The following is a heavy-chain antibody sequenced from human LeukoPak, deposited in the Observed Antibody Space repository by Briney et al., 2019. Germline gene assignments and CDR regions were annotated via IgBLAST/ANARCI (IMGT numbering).Heavy chain of an antibody. Sequence: PGGSLRLSYAASGFTFSDYYMSWIRQAPGKGLEWVSYISSSGSTIYYADSVKGRFTISRDNAKNPLYLQMNSLRAEDTAVYYCARDSRFSFLELWGQGTLVTVSS. CDR2: ISSSGSTI. CDR3: ARDSRFSFLEL. V-gene: IGHV3-11*04. CDR1: GFTFSDYY. J-gene: IGHJ4*02. D-gene: IGHD3-3*01.